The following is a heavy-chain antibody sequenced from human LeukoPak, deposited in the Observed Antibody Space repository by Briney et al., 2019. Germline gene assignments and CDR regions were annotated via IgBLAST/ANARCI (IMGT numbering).Heavy chain of an antibody. V-gene: IGHV4-59*08. D-gene: IGHD3-22*01. J-gene: IGHJ3*02. CDR2: IYYSGST. Sequence: PSETLSLTRTVSGGSISSYYWSWIRQPPGKGLEWIGYIYYSGSTNYNPSLKSRVTISVDTSKNQFSLKLSSVTAADTAVYYCARHEMNYYDSSGYYFWSADAFDIWGQGTMVTVSS. CDR1: GGSISSYY. CDR3: ARHEMNYYDSSGYYFWSADAFDI.